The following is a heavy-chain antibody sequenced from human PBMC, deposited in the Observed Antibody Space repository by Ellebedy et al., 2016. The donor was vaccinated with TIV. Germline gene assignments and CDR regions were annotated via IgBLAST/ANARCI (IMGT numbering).Heavy chain of an antibody. CDR3: ARGGRDQWLIDY. Sequence: GESLKISCAASGFTLSSYWMHWVRQAPGKGLVWLSRINRDGSSANYADSVKGRFSISRDNSKNTLYVQMNSLRAEDTAVYYCARGGRDQWLIDYWGQGTLVTVSS. CDR2: INRDGSSA. CDR1: GFTLSSYW. V-gene: IGHV3-74*01. J-gene: IGHJ4*02. D-gene: IGHD6-19*01.